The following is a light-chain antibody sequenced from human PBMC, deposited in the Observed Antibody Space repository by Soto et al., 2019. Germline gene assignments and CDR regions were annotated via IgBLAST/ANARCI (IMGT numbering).Light chain of an antibody. V-gene: IGLV1-40*01. CDR1: SSNIGAGYD. CDR3: QSYDSSLSGWV. CDR2: GNS. Sequence: QSVLTQPPSVSGAPGQRVTIPCTGSSSNIGAGYDVHWYQQLPGTAPKLLIYGNSNRPSGVPDRFSGSKSGTSASLAITGLQAEDEADYYCQSYDSSLSGWVFGGGPKLTVL. J-gene: IGLJ3*02.